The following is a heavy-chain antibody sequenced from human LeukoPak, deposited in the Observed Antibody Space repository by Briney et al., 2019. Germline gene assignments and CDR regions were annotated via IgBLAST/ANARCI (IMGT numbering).Heavy chain of an antibody. J-gene: IGHJ4*02. V-gene: IGHV4-59*01. Sequence: PSETLSLTCTVSGGSISSYYWSWMRQPPEKGLECIGYIYYSGSTNYNPSLKSRVTISVDTSKNQFSLKLSSVTAADTAVYYCARVDILTGYTFNYWGQGTLVTVSS. CDR1: GGSISSYY. CDR2: IYYSGST. D-gene: IGHD3-9*01. CDR3: ARVDILTGYTFNY.